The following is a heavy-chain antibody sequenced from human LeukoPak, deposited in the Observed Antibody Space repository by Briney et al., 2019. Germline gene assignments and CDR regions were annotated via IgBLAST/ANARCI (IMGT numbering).Heavy chain of an antibody. CDR3: AKDRVPLGIGY. CDR1: GFTFSSYA. Sequence: GGSPRLSCAASGFTFSSYAMSWVRQAPGKGLEWVSAISGSGGSTYYADSVKGRFTISRDNSKNTLYLQMNSLRAEDTAVYYCAKDRVPLGIGYWGQGTLVTVSS. J-gene: IGHJ4*02. CDR2: ISGSGGST. D-gene: IGHD2-2*01. V-gene: IGHV3-23*01.